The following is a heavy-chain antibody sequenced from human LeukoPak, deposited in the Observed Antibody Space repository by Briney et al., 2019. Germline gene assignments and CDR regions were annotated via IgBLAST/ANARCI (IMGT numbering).Heavy chain of an antibody. D-gene: IGHD1-20*01. Sequence: GGSLRLSCAASGFTVSSNYMSWVRQAPGKGLEWVSIIYSDRTTNYADSVKGRFIISRDNSKNTLYLQMNSLRADDTAVYYCARDNWIEAHYFDYWGQGTLATVSS. V-gene: IGHV3-53*01. CDR1: GFTVSSNY. J-gene: IGHJ4*02. CDR3: ARDNWIEAHYFDY. CDR2: IYSDRTT.